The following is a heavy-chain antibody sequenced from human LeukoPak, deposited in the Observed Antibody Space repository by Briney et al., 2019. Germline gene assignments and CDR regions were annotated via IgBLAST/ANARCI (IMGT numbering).Heavy chain of an antibody. D-gene: IGHD2-2*03. CDR3: ARGRGYCSSTSCYPFDY. CDR1: SGSISSGGYS. Sequence: SQTLSLTCAVSSGSISSGGYSWSWIRQPPGKGLEWIGYIYHSGSTYYNPSLKSRVTISVDRSKNQFSLKLSSVTAADTAVYYCARGRGYCSSTSCYPFDYWGQGTLVTVSS. CDR2: IYHSGST. V-gene: IGHV4-30-2*01. J-gene: IGHJ4*02.